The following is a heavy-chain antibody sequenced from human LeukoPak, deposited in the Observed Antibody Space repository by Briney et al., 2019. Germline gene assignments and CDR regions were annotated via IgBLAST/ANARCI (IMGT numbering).Heavy chain of an antibody. Sequence: GRSLRLSCATSGFNFDDYAIHWVRQVPWKGLEWVAGISGNSGSIGYADSVKGRFTISRDNAKNSLYLQMNSLRVEDTALYYCAKDREYSSSWDNGLDPWGQGTLVTVPS. J-gene: IGHJ5*02. CDR1: GFNFDDYA. CDR3: AKDREYSSSWDNGLDP. CDR2: ISGNSGSI. D-gene: IGHD6-13*01. V-gene: IGHV3-9*01.